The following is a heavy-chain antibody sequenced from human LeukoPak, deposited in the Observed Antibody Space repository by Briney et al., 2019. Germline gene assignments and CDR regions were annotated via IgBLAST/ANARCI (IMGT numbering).Heavy chain of an antibody. CDR2: IYPGDSET. D-gene: IGHD3-22*01. CDR3: VRQTSSGYYSDAFDI. J-gene: IGHJ3*02. V-gene: IGHV5-51*01. Sequence: GESLKISCKGSGYSFTSYWIGWVRPLPGKGLEWMGIIYPGDSETRYSPSFQGQVTISADKSISTAYLQWSSLKASDTAMYYCVRQTSSGYYSDAFDIWGQGTMVTVSS. CDR1: GYSFTSYW.